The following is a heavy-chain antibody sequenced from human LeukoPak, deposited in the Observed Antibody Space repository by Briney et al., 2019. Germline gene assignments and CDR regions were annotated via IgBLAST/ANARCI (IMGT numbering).Heavy chain of an antibody. V-gene: IGHV3-21*01. CDR3: ARVGYLRTLGYCSSFTSIDY. D-gene: IGHD2-2*01. J-gene: IGHJ4*02. CDR2: ISSRSSST. Sequence: GGSLRLSCAASGFTFSDYSMNWVRQGPGKGLEWVSSISSRSSSTSYIASVKGRFTISRDNAKNSLYLQMNRLRAEDTAVYYCARVGYLRTLGYCSSFTSIDYWGRGTLVTVSS. CDR1: GFTFSDYS.